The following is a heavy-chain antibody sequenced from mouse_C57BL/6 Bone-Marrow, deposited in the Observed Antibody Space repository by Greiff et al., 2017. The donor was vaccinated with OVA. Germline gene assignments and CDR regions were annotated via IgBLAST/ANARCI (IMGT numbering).Heavy chain of an antibody. CDR2: ISNGGGST. D-gene: IGHD1-1*01. V-gene: IGHV5-12*01. Sequence: DVQLQESGGGLVQPGGSLKLPCAASGFTFSDYYMYWVRQTPEKRLEWVAYISNGGGSTYYPDTVKGRFTISRDNAKNTLYLQMSRLKSEDTAMYYCARRGSSYYFDYWGQGTTLTVSS. J-gene: IGHJ2*01. CDR1: GFTFSDYY. CDR3: ARRGSSYYFDY.